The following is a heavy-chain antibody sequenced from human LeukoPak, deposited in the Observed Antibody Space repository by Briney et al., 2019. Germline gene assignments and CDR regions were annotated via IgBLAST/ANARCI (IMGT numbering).Heavy chain of an antibody. D-gene: IGHD2/OR15-2a*01. Sequence: PSETLSLTCTVSGGSISSHYWSWIRQPPGKGLEWIGYIYYSGSTSYNPSLKSRVTISVDTSKNQFSLKLSSVTAADTAVYYCARGLIAYYYMDVWGKGTTVTVSS. J-gene: IGHJ6*03. CDR1: GGSISSHY. V-gene: IGHV4-59*11. CDR3: ARGLIAYYYMDV. CDR2: IYYSGST.